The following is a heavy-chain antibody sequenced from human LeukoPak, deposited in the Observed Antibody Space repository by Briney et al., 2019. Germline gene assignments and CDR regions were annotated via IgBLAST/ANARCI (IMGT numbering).Heavy chain of an antibody. CDR1: GYTFTCYY. Sequence: ASVKVSCKASGYTFTCYYMHWVRQAPGQGLEWMGWINPNSGGTNYAQKFQGGVTMTRDTSISTAYMELSRLRSDDTAVYYCARDQGWFGELLFPDDYYYMDVWGKGTTVTISS. V-gene: IGHV1-2*02. J-gene: IGHJ6*03. D-gene: IGHD3-10*01. CDR3: ARDQGWFGELLFPDDYYYMDV. CDR2: INPNSGGT.